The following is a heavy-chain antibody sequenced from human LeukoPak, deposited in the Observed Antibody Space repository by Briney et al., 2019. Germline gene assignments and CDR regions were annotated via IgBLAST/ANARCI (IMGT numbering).Heavy chain of an antibody. D-gene: IGHD2-15*01. CDR2: MNPNSGNT. V-gene: IGHV1-8*01. Sequence: ASVKVSCKASGYTFTSYDIDWVRQATGQGLEWLGWMNPNSGNTGYAQKFQARVTMTRDTSVSTAYMELSSLRSEDTAVYYCARGPPWGYCSGGNCYSSHYYYYMDVWGKGTTVTVSS. CDR3: ARGPPWGYCSGGNCYSSHYYYYMDV. J-gene: IGHJ6*03. CDR1: GYTFTSYD.